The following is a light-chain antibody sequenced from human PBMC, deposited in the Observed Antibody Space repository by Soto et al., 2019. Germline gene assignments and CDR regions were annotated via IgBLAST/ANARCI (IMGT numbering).Light chain of an antibody. J-gene: IGLJ1*01. CDR2: SIN. CDR1: SSNIGSNT. Sequence: QSVLTQPPSASGTPGQRVTISCSGSSSNIGSNTVNRYQQLPGTAPKLLIYSINQRPSEVPDRFSGSKSGTSASLAISGLQFEHEADYFCAARDDSLNGYVFGTGTKLTVL. CDR3: AARDDSLNGYV. V-gene: IGLV1-44*01.